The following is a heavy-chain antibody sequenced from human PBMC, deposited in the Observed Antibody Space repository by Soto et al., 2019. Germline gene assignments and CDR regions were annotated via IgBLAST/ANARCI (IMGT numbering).Heavy chain of an antibody. D-gene: IGHD3-22*01. Sequence: QVQLVQSGAEVKKPGASVKVSCKSSGYTFTIYGISWVRQAPGQGLEWMGWISGYNGNTDYAQNLQDRVTLTTDASTSSVYMELRSLRAYDTAVYYCARVDYYDSSGYYGYWGQGNLITVSS. CDR1: GYTFTIYG. CDR2: ISGYNGNT. J-gene: IGHJ4*02. V-gene: IGHV1-18*04. CDR3: ARVDYYDSSGYYGY.